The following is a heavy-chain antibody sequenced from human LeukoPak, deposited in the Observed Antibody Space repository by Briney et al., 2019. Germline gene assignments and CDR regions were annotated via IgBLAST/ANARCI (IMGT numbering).Heavy chain of an antibody. V-gene: IGHV1-46*01. CDR1: GYTFTSYY. CDR3: ARGDIAAADPDYYYYMDV. CDR2: INPSGGST. D-gene: IGHD6-13*01. J-gene: IGHJ6*03. Sequence: ASVKVSCKASGYTFTSYYMHWVRQAPGQGLEWMGIINPSGGSTSYAQKFQGRVTMTRDMSTSTVYMELSSLRSEDTAVYYCARGDIAAADPDYYYYMDVWAKGPRSPSS.